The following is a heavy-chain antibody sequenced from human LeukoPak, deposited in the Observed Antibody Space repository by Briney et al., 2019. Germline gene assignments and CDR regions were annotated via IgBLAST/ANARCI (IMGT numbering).Heavy chain of an antibody. Sequence: QTGGSLRLSCAASGFTFSSYGMHWVRQAPGKGLEWVAFIRYDGSSKYNTDSVKGRFTISRDNSKNTLYLQMNSLRAEDTAVYYCARDYDYARRFYYYYGMDVWGQGTTVTVSS. CDR3: ARDYDYARRFYYYYGMDV. D-gene: IGHD3-16*01. CDR1: GFTFSSYG. CDR2: IRYDGSSK. V-gene: IGHV3-30*02. J-gene: IGHJ6*02.